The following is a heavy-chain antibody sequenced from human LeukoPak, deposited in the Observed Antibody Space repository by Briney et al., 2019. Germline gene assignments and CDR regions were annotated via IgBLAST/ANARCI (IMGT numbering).Heavy chain of an antibody. CDR2: TSHSGSA. Sequence: SETLSLTCSVSGDSRSSGSYWGWVRQSPGKGLEWVGSTSHSGSAYYNPSLKSRVTISVDTSKSHFSLRLTSVTAADTAVYYCVRSQFGYFDWLSAFCFDYWGQGTRVTVSS. J-gene: IGHJ4*02. V-gene: IGHV4-38-2*01. CDR1: GDSRSSGSY. CDR3: VRSQFGYFDWLSAFCFDY. D-gene: IGHD3-9*01.